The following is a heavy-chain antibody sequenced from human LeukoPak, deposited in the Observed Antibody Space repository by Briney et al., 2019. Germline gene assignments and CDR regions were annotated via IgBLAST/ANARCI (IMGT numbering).Heavy chain of an antibody. Sequence: SETLSLTCTVSGDSISNSRWWTWVRHSHGKGLEWIGEIYRGGSAKYNPSLKSRVTMSMDKSKNQFSLELNSVTAADTAAYYCARVGYNGFGVIDYWGQGNLVTVSS. CDR2: IYRGGSA. J-gene: IGHJ4*02. D-gene: IGHD1-26*01. V-gene: IGHV4-4*02. CDR1: GDSISNSRW. CDR3: ARVGYNGFGVIDY.